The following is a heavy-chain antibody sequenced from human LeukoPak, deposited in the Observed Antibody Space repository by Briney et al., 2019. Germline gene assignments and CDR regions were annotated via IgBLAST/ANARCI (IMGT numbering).Heavy chain of an antibody. CDR2: ISAYNGNT. J-gene: IGHJ4*02. CDR1: GYTFTSCA. D-gene: IGHD3-16*01. CDR3: ASNLGGGYYFDY. V-gene: IGHV1-18*01. Sequence: GASVKVSCKASGYTFTSCAISWVRQAPGQGLEWMGWISAYNGNTNYAQKLQGRVTMTTDTSTSTAYMELRSLRSDDTAVYYCASNLGGGYYFDYWGQGTLVTVSS.